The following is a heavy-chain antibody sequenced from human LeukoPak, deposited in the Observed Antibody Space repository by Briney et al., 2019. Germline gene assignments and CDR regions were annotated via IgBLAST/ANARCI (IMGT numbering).Heavy chain of an antibody. CDR3: ARVDGNANFDY. V-gene: IGHV1-18*01. CDR2: ISAYNGNT. D-gene: IGHD4-23*01. Sequence: ASVKVSCKTSGYTFTSYGISWVRQAPGQGLEWMGWISAYNGNTNYAQKLQGRVTMTTDTSTSTAHMELRSLRSDDTAVYYCARVDGNANFDYWGQGTLVTVSS. CDR1: GYTFTSYG. J-gene: IGHJ4*02.